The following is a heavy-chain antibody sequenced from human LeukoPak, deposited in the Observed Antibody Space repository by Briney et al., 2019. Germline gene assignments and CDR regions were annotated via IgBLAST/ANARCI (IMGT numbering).Heavy chain of an antibody. Sequence: TRGSLRLSCAASGFTFSSYAMSWVRQAPGKGLEWVSAISGSGGSTYYADSVKGRFTISRDNSKNTLYLQMNSLRAEDTAVYYCATRRRYCTNGVCSREFWFDPWGQGTLVTVSS. CDR3: ATRRRYCTNGVCSREFWFDP. J-gene: IGHJ5*02. V-gene: IGHV3-23*01. CDR2: ISGSGGST. CDR1: GFTFSSYA. D-gene: IGHD2-8*01.